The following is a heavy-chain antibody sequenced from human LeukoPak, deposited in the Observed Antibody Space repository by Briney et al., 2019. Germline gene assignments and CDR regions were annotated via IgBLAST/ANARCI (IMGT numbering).Heavy chain of an antibody. Sequence: ASVKVSCKASGYTFTGYYMHWVQQAPGQGLEWMGRINPNSGGTNYAQKFQGRVTMTRDTSISTAYMELSRLRSDDTAVYYCAYGSGSPYYFDYWGQGTLVTVSS. CDR2: INPNSGGT. J-gene: IGHJ4*02. D-gene: IGHD3-10*01. CDR3: AYGSGSPYYFDY. CDR1: GYTFTGYY. V-gene: IGHV1-2*06.